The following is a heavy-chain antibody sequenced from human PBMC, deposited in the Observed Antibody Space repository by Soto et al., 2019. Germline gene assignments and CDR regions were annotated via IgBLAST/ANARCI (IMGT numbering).Heavy chain of an antibody. CDR3: ARDRIAARDYYYYGMDV. CDR1: GFTFSSYG. CDR2: IWYDGSNK. Sequence: GGSLRLSCSASGFTFSSYGMHWVRQAPGKGLEWVAVIWYDGSNKYYADSVKGRFTISRDNSKNTLYLQMSSLRAEDTAVYYFARDRIAARDYYYYGMDVWGQGTTVTVSS. J-gene: IGHJ6*02. D-gene: IGHD6-6*01. V-gene: IGHV3-33*01.